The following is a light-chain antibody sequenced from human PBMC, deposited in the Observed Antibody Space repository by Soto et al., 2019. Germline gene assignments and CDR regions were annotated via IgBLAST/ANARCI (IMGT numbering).Light chain of an antibody. Sequence: QAVVTQPPSVSGAPRQRVTISCSGSTPNIGKNAVSWYQQLPGKAPKLVIYHNDLLPSGVSDRFSGSKSGTSASLAISGLQSDDEADYYCAAWDDNLDGYVFGTGTKLTVL. CDR1: TPNIGKNA. V-gene: IGLV1-36*01. J-gene: IGLJ1*01. CDR3: AAWDDNLDGYV. CDR2: HND.